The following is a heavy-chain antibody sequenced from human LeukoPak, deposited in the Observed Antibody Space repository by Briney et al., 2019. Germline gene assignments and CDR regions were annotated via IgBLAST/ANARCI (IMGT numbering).Heavy chain of an antibody. CDR2: ISGSGGST. J-gene: IGHJ4*02. CDR3: AKDRQRFAAAGTTFDY. Sequence: GGSLRLSCAASGFTLSSYAMSWVRQAPGKGLEWVSAISGSGGSTYYADSVKGRFTISRDNSKNTLYLQMNSLRAEDTAVYYCAKDRQRFAAAGTTFDYWGQGTLVTVSS. V-gene: IGHV3-23*01. D-gene: IGHD6-13*01. CDR1: GFTLSSYA.